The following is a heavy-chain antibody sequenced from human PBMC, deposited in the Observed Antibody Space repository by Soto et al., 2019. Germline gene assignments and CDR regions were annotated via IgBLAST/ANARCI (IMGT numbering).Heavy chain of an antibody. D-gene: IGHD3-22*01. CDR2: IIPIFGTA. CDR3: ASSPYSSGWPPDALDI. Sequence: SVKVSCKASGGTFSSYAISWVRQAPGQGLEWMGGIIPIFGTANYAQKFQGRVTITADESTSTAYMELSSLRSEDTAVYYCASSPYSSGWPPDALDIWGQGTMVTVSS. J-gene: IGHJ3*02. CDR1: GGTFSSYA. V-gene: IGHV1-69*13.